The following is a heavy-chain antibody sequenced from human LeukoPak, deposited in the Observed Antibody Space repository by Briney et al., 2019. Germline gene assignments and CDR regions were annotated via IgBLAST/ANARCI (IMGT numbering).Heavy chain of an antibody. V-gene: IGHV1-46*01. J-gene: IGHJ3*02. Sequence: ASVKVSCKASGYTFTSYYMHWVRQAPGQGLEWMGIINPSGGSTSYAQKFQGRVTMTRDTSTSTVYMELSSLRSEDTAVYYCARDYYDSSGNEPKTDAFDIWGQGTMVTVSS. CDR1: GYTFTSYY. CDR3: ARDYYDSSGNEPKTDAFDI. CDR2: INPSGGST. D-gene: IGHD3-22*01.